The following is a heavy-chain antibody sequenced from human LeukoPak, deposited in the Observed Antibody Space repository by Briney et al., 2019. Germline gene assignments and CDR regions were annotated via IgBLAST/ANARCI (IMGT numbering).Heavy chain of an antibody. J-gene: IGHJ4*02. CDR1: GGSISSYY. CDR2: TYYSGST. D-gene: IGHD3-3*01. CDR3: ARRVTIFGVGDYFDY. Sequence: SETLSLTCTVSGGSISSYYWSWIRQPPGKGLEWIGSTYYSGSTYYNPSLKSRVTISVDTSKNQFSLKLSSVTAAGTAVYYCARRVTIFGVGDYFDYWGQGTLVTVSS. V-gene: IGHV4-59*05.